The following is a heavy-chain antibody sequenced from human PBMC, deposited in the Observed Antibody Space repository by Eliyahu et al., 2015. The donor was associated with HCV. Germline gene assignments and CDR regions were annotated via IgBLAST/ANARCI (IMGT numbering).Heavy chain of an antibody. V-gene: IGHV4-38-2*02. D-gene: IGHD1-26*01. CDR2: IYHSGST. CDR1: GYSISSGYY. J-gene: IGHJ4*02. Sequence: QVQLQXSGPGLVKPSETLSLTCTVSGYSISSGYYWGWIRQPPGKGLEWIGSIYHSGSTYYNPSLKSRVTISVDTSKNQFSLKLSSVTAADTAVYYCARRRAGEATNDYWGQGTLVTVSS. CDR3: ARRRAGEATNDY.